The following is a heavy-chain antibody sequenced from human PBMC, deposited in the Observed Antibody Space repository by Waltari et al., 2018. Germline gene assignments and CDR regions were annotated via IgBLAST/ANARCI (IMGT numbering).Heavy chain of an antibody. CDR3: ATYIGASVGTAAFDV. D-gene: IGHD5-12*01. CDR1: GVSITSNTHY. CDR2: VSYSGTT. V-gene: IGHV4-39*01. Sequence: QLQLQESGPRLVRPSETLSLICRVSGVSITSNTHYWAWIRQSPGQGLEWFGTVSYSGTTYISPSLKSRVSVSRDTSKNQVSLILGSVTAADMAVYYCATYIGASVGTAAFDVWGQGTMVTVSS. J-gene: IGHJ3*01.